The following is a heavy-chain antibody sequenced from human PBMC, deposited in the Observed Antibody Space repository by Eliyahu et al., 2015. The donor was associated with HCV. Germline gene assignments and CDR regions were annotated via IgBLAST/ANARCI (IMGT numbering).Heavy chain of an antibody. CDR1: GFXFXGSA. CDR2: IVVGSGLT. Sequence: QVHLVQSGPEVKKPGTSVKVSCKASGFXFXGSAFRGVRQARGQRLEWVGWIVVGSGLTNYAQNFQERVTITRDMSTSTAYMDLNSLTSDDTAVYYCAATIAATGPYYGMDVWGQGTTVTVSS. J-gene: IGHJ6*02. CDR3: AATIAATGPYYGMDV. V-gene: IGHV1-58*01. D-gene: IGHD6-25*01.